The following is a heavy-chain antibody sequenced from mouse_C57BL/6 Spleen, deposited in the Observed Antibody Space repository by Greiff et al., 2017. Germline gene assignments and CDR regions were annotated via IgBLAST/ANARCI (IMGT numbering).Heavy chain of an antibody. Sequence: VQLQQPGAELVKPGASVKLSCKASGYTFTSYWMNWVKQRPGRGLEWIGEINPTSGGTKYNEKFKGKATLTVDKPSSTAYMQLSSLTSEDSAVYYCARRDNYGDSDFDYWGQGTTLTVSS. D-gene: IGHD1-3*01. CDR3: ARRDNYGDSDFDY. V-gene: IGHV1-62-3*01. CDR2: INPTSGGT. CDR1: GYTFTSYW. J-gene: IGHJ2*01.